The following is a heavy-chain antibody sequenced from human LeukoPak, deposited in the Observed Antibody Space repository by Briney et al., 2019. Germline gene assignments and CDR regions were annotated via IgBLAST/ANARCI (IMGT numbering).Heavy chain of an antibody. CDR2: IYYSGST. CDR3: ARRGYSYVSFDS. Sequence: SETLSLTCTVSGGSLSSYYWSWIRQPPGKGLEWIGYIYYSGSTNYNPSLKSRVTISVDMSKNQFSLKLSSVTAADTAVYYCARRGYSYVSFDSWGQGTLVTVSS. D-gene: IGHD5-18*01. V-gene: IGHV4-59*08. J-gene: IGHJ4*02. CDR1: GGSLSSYY.